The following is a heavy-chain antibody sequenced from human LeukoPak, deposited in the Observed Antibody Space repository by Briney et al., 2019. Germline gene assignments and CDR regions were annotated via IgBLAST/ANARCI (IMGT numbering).Heavy chain of an antibody. CDR1: GYTFTGYY. V-gene: IGHV1-2*02. CDR3: ARELGAYYYYYYYMDV. J-gene: IGHJ6*03. D-gene: IGHD3-16*01. CDR2: INPNSGGT. Sequence: GASVKVSCKASGYTFTGYYMHWVRQAPGQGLEWMGWINPNSGGTNYAQKFQGRVTMTRDTSISTAYMELSRLRSDDTAVYYCARELGAYYYYYYYMDVWGKGTTVTVSS.